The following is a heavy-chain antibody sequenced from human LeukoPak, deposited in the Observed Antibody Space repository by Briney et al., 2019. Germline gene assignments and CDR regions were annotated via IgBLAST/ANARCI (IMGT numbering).Heavy chain of an antibody. J-gene: IGHJ4*02. D-gene: IGHD7-27*01. V-gene: IGHV3-23*01. CDR3: AQDSQTGGF. Sequence: GGSLRLSCAASGFTFSSYAMSWVRQAPGKGLEWVSAISGSGGSTYYADSVKGRFTISRDNSKNTLYLQMDSLRTEDTSVYYCAQDSQTGGFWGQGTLVTVSS. CDR2: ISGSGGST. CDR1: GFTFSSYA.